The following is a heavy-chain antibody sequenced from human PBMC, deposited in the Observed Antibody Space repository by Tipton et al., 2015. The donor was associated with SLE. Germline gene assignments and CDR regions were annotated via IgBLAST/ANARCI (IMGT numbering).Heavy chain of an antibody. D-gene: IGHD5-24*01. Sequence: TLSLTCTVSGGSISDHYWSWIRQPPGKGLEWIGEINHLSMTNYNPSLRGRVTISVDTSKNQFSLKVNSVTAADTAVYFCARMRNGFYSDYDFWGQGTLITVSS. CDR1: GGSISDHY. V-gene: IGHV4-34*01. CDR3: ARMRNGFYSDYDF. CDR2: INHLSMT. J-gene: IGHJ4*02.